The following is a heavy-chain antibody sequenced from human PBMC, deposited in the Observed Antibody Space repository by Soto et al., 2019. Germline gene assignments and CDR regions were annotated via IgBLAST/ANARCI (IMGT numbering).Heavy chain of an antibody. Sequence: QVQLQQWGAGLLKPSETLSLTCAVYGGSFSGYYWSWIRQPPGKGLEWIGEINHSGSTNYNPSLKSRVTISVDTSKNQFSLKLSSVTAADTAVYYCARGGRDIVVVPAATYFDYWGQGTLVTVSS. CDR2: INHSGST. CDR1: GGSFSGYY. CDR3: ARGGRDIVVVPAATYFDY. D-gene: IGHD2-2*01. V-gene: IGHV4-34*01. J-gene: IGHJ4*02.